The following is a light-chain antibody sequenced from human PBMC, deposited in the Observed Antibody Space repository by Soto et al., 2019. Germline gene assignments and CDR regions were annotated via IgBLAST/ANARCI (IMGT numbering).Light chain of an antibody. J-gene: IGKJ2*01. V-gene: IGKV3-11*01. Sequence: EIVLTQSPATLSLSPGERATLSCRASQSVSSYLAWYQQKPGQAPRLLIYDASNRATGIPARFSGSGSGTDFTPTIISLQPEDFAVYYCQQRSNWPRGPFGQGTKLEIK. CDR2: DAS. CDR3: QQRSNWPRGP. CDR1: QSVSSY.